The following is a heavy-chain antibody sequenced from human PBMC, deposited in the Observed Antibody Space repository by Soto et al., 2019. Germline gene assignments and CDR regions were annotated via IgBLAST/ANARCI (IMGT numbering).Heavy chain of an antibody. CDR1: GGSISSYY. D-gene: IGHD6-13*01. CDR2: IYYSGST. J-gene: IGHJ5*02. V-gene: IGHV4-59*01. CDR3: ARVTAAAGWVDP. Sequence: SETLSLTCTVSGGSISSYYWSWIRQPPGKGLEWIGYIYYSGSTNYNPSLKSRVTISVDTSKNQFSLKLSSVTAADTAVYYCARVTAAAGWVDPWGQGTLVTVSS.